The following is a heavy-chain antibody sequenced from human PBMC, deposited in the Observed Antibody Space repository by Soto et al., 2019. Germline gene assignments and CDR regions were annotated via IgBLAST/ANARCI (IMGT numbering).Heavy chain of an antibody. CDR3: ARFRYSSGWYDYFDY. CDR1: GGSISSYY. J-gene: IGHJ4*02. V-gene: IGHV4-59*12. Sequence: SETLSLTCTVSGGSISSYYWSWIRQPPGKGLEWIGYIYYSGSTEYNPSLKSRVTISVDTSKNQFSLKLRSVTAADTAVYYCARFRYSSGWYDYFDYWGQGTLVTVSS. D-gene: IGHD6-19*01. CDR2: IYYSGST.